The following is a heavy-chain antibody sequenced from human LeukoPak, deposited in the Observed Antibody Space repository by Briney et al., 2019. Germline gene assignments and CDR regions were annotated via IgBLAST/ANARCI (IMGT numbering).Heavy chain of an antibody. CDR1: GGTFSGYY. Sequence: PSETLSLTCAVYGGTFSGYYWSWIRQPPGKGLEWIGEINHSGSTNYNPSLMSRVTISVDTSKNQFSLKLSSVTAADTAVYYCARGDSKSGWYSAFDTWGQGTMVTVSS. V-gene: IGHV4-34*01. J-gene: IGHJ3*02. CDR2: INHSGST. D-gene: IGHD6-19*01. CDR3: ARGDSKSGWYSAFDT.